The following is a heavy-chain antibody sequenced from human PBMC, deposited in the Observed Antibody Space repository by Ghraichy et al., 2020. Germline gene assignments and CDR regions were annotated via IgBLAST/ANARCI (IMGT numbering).Heavy chain of an antibody. Sequence: ASVKVSCKASGYTFTSYGISWVRQAPGQGLEWMGWISAYNGNTNYAQKLQGRVTMTTDTSTSTAYMELRSLRSDDTAVYYCARVTIFGVVREPPDYWGQGTLVTVSS. CDR2: ISAYNGNT. CDR1: GYTFTSYG. D-gene: IGHD3-3*01. V-gene: IGHV1-18*01. CDR3: ARVTIFGVVREPPDY. J-gene: IGHJ4*02.